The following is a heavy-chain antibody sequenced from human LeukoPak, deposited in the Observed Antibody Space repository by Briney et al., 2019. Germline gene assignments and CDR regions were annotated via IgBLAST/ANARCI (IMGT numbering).Heavy chain of an antibody. CDR1: GGSISSYC. V-gene: IGHV4-59*08. Sequence: SETLSLTCTVSGGSISSYCWSWIRQPPGKGLEWIGYIYYSGSTNYNPSLKSRVTISVDTSKNQFSLKLSSVTATDTAVYYCARHGYWFDPWGQGTLVTVSS. CDR2: IYYSGST. CDR3: ARHGYWFDP. J-gene: IGHJ5*02.